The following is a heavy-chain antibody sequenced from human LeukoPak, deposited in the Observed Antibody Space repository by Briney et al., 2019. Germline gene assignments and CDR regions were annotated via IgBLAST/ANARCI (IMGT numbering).Heavy chain of an antibody. J-gene: IGHJ4*02. CDR1: GVTFSSYV. CDR3: ASAGHDGIGYKVC. D-gene: IGHD3-22*01. V-gene: IGHV3-30*03. Sequence: GGSLRLSCAASGVTFSSYVMHWVRQAPGKGLEWVAVISYDGSNKYYADSVKGRFTISRDNAKNSLYLQMNSLRAEDTAVYYCASAGHDGIGYKVCWGQGTLVTVSS. CDR2: ISYDGSNK.